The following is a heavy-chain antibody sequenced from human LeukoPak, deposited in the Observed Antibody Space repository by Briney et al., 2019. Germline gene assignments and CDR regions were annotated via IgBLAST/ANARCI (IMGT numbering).Heavy chain of an antibody. CDR3: ARVVAAVGTPWFDP. CDR2: IYTSGST. CDR1: GGSISSYY. V-gene: IGHV4-4*07. J-gene: IGHJ5*02. Sequence: SETLSLTCTVSGGSISSYYWSWIRQPAGKGLEWIGRIYTSGSTNYNPSLKSRVTMSVDTSKNQFSLKLSSVTAADTAVYYCARVVAAVGTPWFDPWGQGTLVTVSS. D-gene: IGHD6-13*01.